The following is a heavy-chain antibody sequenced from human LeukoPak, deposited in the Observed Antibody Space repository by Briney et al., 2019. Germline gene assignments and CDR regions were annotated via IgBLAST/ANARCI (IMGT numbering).Heavy chain of an antibody. CDR3: ARGYSSGSSYYFDY. CDR2: IIPDSGGT. V-gene: IGHV1-2*02. CDR1: GYTLTGYY. Sequence: ASVKVSCKASGYTLTGYYMHWMRQAPGQGLEWMGWIIPDSGGTYYAQKFQGRVTVTRDTSISTAYMELSRLRPDDTAVYYCARGYSSGSSYYFDYWGQGTLVTVSS. D-gene: IGHD6-19*01. J-gene: IGHJ4*02.